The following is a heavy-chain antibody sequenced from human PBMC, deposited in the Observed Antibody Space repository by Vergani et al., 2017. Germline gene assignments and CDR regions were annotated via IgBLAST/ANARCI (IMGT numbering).Heavy chain of an antibody. D-gene: IGHD3-3*01. Sequence: QVQLVESGGGLVKPGGSLRLSCAASGFTFSDYYMSWIRQAPGKGLEWVSDISSSGSTIYYADSVKGRFTISRDIAKNSLYLQMNSLRAEDTAVYYCARDQITIFGVVILGYYFDYWGQGTLVTVSS. J-gene: IGHJ4*02. CDR2: ISSSGSTI. CDR3: ARDQITIFGVVILGYYFDY. V-gene: IGHV3-11*01. CDR1: GFTFSDYY.